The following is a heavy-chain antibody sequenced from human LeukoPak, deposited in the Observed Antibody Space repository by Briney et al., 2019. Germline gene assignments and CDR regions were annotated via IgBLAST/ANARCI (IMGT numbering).Heavy chain of an antibody. CDR1: GFTFTNSA. Sequence: GGSLRLSCAASGFTFTNSAMTWVRQAPGKGLEWVSTVSGSGGNTYYADSVKGRFTISRDNSENTLYLQMNSLRAHDTAVYYCAKSLAVSGSPDYWGQGTLVTVSS. V-gene: IGHV3-23*01. CDR3: AKSLAVSGSPDY. J-gene: IGHJ4*02. CDR2: VSGSGGNT. D-gene: IGHD6-19*01.